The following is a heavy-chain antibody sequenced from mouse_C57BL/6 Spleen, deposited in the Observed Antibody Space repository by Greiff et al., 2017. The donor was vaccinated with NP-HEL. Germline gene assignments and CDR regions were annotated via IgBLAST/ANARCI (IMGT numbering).Heavy chain of an antibody. CDR1: GYTFTSYG. CDR3: ARTYYSNHYYAMDY. V-gene: IGHV1-81*01. J-gene: IGHJ4*01. Sequence: QVTLKVSGAELARPGASVKLSCKASGYTFTSYGISWVKQRTGQGLEWIGEIYPRSGNTYYNEKFKGKATLTADKSSSTAYMELRSLTSEDSAVYFCARTYYSNHYYAMDYWGQGTSVTVSS. D-gene: IGHD2-5*01. CDR2: IYPRSGNT.